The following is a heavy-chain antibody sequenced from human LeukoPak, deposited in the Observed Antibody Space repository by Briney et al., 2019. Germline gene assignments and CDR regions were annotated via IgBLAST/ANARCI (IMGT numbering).Heavy chain of an antibody. CDR1: GGTFSSYA. J-gene: IGHJ6*03. CDR3: ARARLPPRQLDTTNMDV. D-gene: IGHD6-6*01. Sequence: ASVKVSCKASGGTFSSYAISWVRQAPGQGLEWMGGIIPIFGTANYAQKFQGRVTITADKSTSTVYMELSSLRSEDTAVYYCARARLPPRQLDTTNMDVWGKGTTVTVSS. V-gene: IGHV1-69*06. CDR2: IIPIFGTA.